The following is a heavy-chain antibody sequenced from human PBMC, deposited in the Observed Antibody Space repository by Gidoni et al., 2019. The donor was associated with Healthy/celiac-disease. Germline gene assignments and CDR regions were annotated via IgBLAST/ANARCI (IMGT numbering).Heavy chain of an antibody. Sequence: QVQLQESGPGLVKPSETLSLTCTVSGGSISSYYWSWIRQPPGKGLEWIGYIYYSGSTNYNPSLKSRVTISVDTSKNQFSLKLSSVTAADTAVYYCARYSAGWYFDLWGRGTLVTVSS. V-gene: IGHV4-59*01. J-gene: IGHJ2*01. D-gene: IGHD2-15*01. CDR2: IYYSGST. CDR3: ARYSAGWYFDL. CDR1: GGSISSYY.